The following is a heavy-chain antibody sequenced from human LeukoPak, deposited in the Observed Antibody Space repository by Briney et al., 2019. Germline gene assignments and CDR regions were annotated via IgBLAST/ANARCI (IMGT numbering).Heavy chain of an antibody. CDR3: ARWASYSYGPHFFDF. Sequence: TTSETLSLTCTVSGGSISSGSYYWSWIRQPAGKGLEGIGRIYTSGSTSYNPSLKSRVAISIDTSNNQFSLKLNSGTAADTAVYFCARWASYSYGPHFFDFWGQGALVTVSS. D-gene: IGHD5-18*01. V-gene: IGHV4-61*02. CDR1: GGSISSGSYY. CDR2: IYTSGST. J-gene: IGHJ4*02.